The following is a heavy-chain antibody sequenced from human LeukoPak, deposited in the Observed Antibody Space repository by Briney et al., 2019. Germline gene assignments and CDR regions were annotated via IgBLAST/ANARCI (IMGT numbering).Heavy chain of an antibody. Sequence: GASVKVSCKASGYTFTSYGISWVRQAPGQGLEWMGGIIPIFGTANYAQKFQGRVTITADESTSTAYMELSSLRSENTAVYYCARARQAGYYYDSSGYAETHDAFDIWGQGTMVTVSS. J-gene: IGHJ3*02. CDR2: IIPIFGTA. CDR1: GYTFTSYG. D-gene: IGHD3-22*01. CDR3: ARARQAGYYYDSSGYAETHDAFDI. V-gene: IGHV1-69*13.